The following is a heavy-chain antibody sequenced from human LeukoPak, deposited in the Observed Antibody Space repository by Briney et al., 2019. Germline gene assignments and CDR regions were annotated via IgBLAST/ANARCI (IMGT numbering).Heavy chain of an antibody. CDR1: GDSISSNSHS. Sequence: SETLSLTCTVSGDSISSNSHSWAWIRQPPGKGLEWIGTIYYHGSTYYNPSLKSRVTISVDTSKNQFSLMVSSVAAADTAMYYCARHSNQWLPSAYDYWGQGTLVTVSS. CDR3: ARHSNQWLPSAYDY. J-gene: IGHJ4*02. V-gene: IGHV4-39*01. D-gene: IGHD5-24*01. CDR2: IYYHGST.